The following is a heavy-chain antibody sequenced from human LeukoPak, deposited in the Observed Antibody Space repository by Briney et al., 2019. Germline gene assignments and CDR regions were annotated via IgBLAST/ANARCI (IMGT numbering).Heavy chain of an antibody. Sequence: QPGGSLRLSCAASGFTFSTYGMDWVRQAPGKGLEWVAVIWYDGSNNYYADSVKGRFTISRDNPKNTLYLQMNSLRAEDTAVYCCARCSGGTCFPRGYMDVWGKGTTVTVSS. J-gene: IGHJ6*03. CDR1: GFTFSTYG. CDR3: ARCSGGTCFPRGYMDV. D-gene: IGHD2-15*01. V-gene: IGHV3-33*01. CDR2: IWYDGSNN.